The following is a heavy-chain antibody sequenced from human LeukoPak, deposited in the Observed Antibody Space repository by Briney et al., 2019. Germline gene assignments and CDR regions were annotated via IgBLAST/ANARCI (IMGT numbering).Heavy chain of an antibody. CDR1: GFTFDDYA. V-gene: IGHV3-9*01. CDR3: AKDIGPNSSSWYSGGAFDI. CDR2: ISWNSGSI. D-gene: IGHD6-13*01. J-gene: IGHJ3*02. Sequence: PGRSLRLSCAASGFTFDDYAMHWVRQAPGKGLEWVSGISWNSGSIGYADSVKGRFTISRDTAKNSLYLQMNSLRAEDTALYYCAKDIGPNSSSWYSGGAFDIWGQGTMVTVSS.